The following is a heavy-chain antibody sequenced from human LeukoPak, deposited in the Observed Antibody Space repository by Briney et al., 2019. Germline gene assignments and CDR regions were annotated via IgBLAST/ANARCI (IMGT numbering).Heavy chain of an antibody. CDR2: IIPIFGTA. J-gene: IGHJ5*02. CDR3: ARERNFDQLNWFDP. D-gene: IGHD3-9*01. Sequence: ASVKVSCKASGGTFSSYAISWVRQAPGQGLEWMGRIIPIFGTANYAQKFQGRVTITTDESTSTAYMELSSLRSEDTAVYYCARERNFDQLNWFDPWGQGTLVTVSS. CDR1: GGTFSSYA. V-gene: IGHV1-69*05.